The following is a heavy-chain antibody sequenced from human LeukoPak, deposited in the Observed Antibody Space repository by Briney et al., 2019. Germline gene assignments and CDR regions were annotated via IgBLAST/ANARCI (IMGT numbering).Heavy chain of an antibody. D-gene: IGHD3-22*01. V-gene: IGHV3-48*02. CDR2: ISSSTSTI. CDR3: AREGYYYDSSGYYYLFDY. CDR1: GFTFSTYT. Sequence: GGSLRLSCAASGFTFSTYTMNWVRQAPGKGLEWVSYISSSTSTIYYADSVKGRFTISRDNTKNSLYLQMNSLRDEDTAVYYCAREGYYYDSSGYYYLFDYWGQGTLVTVSS. J-gene: IGHJ4*02.